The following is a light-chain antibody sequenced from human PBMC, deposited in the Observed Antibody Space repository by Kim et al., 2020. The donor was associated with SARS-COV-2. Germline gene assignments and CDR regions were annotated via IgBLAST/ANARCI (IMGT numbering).Light chain of an antibody. Sequence: GDRVTITCRASQGISSALAWYQQKPGKVPKLLIYDASSLESGVPSRFSGSGSGTDFTLTISSLQPEDFASYYCQQFNNYPLTFGGGTKVDIK. J-gene: IGKJ4*01. CDR2: DAS. CDR3: QQFNNYPLT. V-gene: IGKV1D-13*01. CDR1: QGISSA.